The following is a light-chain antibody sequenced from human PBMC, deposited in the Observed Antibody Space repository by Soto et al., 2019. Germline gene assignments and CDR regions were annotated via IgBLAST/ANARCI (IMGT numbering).Light chain of an antibody. J-gene: IGKJ1*01. CDR1: QDISNY. CDR2: AAS. V-gene: IGKV1-27*01. CDR3: QKYHRPSWT. Sequence: DLQMTQSPSSLSASVGDRVTITCRASQDISNYLAWYQQKPGKVPKLLIYAASTLQSGVASRFSGSGSGTDCTLSISSLQPEYVATYYCQKYHRPSWTFGQGPKGDIK.